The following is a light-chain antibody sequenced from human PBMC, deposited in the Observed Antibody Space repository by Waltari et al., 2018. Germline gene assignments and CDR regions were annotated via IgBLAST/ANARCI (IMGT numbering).Light chain of an antibody. CDR3: QQYFKTPLT. J-gene: IGKJ4*01. Sequence: DIVMTQSPDSLAVSVGERATINCKSSQSVLYSSDNKNYLAWYQQKPGQPPKLLIYWASTRESGVPDRFSGSGSGTDFTLTISRLQAEDVAVYYCQQYFKTPLTFGGGTKVEIK. CDR2: WAS. V-gene: IGKV4-1*01. CDR1: QSVLYSSDNKNY.